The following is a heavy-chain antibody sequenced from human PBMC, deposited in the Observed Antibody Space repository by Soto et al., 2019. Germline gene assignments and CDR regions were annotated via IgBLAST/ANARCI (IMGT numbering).Heavy chain of an antibody. CDR2: IDVVGTGT. J-gene: IGHJ4*02. CDR1: GFPFTNYW. Sequence: GGSLRLSCAASGFPFTNYWMHLVRQFPGKGLVWVSRIDVVGTGTSYSDSVRGRFTISRDNAENTLYRQMNSLRAEDTAVYYCTKVFEYWGQGISVTVFS. V-gene: IGHV3-74*01. CDR3: TKVFEY.